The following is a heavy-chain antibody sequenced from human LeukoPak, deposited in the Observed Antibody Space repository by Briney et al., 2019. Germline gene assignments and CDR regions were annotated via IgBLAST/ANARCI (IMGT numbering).Heavy chain of an antibody. J-gene: IGHJ4*02. CDR3: ARDISGYSGYDPFGY. CDR2: VWHDGSNK. CDR1: GFTFSSYG. V-gene: IGHV3-33*01. D-gene: IGHD5-12*01. Sequence: GGSLRRSCAASGFTFSSYGMHWVRQAPGKGLEWVAAVWHDGSNKYYADSVKGRFTISRDNSKNTLYLQMHSLRAEDTAMYYCARDISGYSGYDPFGYWGQGTLVTVSS.